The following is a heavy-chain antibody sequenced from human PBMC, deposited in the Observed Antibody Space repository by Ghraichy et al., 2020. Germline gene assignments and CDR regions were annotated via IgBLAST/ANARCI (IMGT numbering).Heavy chain of an antibody. CDR1: GYTFTDYY. D-gene: IGHD3-9*01. CDR2: INTYTGST. Sequence: ASVKVSCEASGYTFTDYYIHWVRQAHGQGLEWMGRINTYTGSTDFAQRFQGRATMTRETFINTAYVELTSLTSDDTAVYYCARLRYTTSFAYAYHFDSWGQGTMVSVSP. CDR3: ARLRYTTSFAYAYHFDS. J-gene: IGHJ4*02. V-gene: IGHV1-2*06.